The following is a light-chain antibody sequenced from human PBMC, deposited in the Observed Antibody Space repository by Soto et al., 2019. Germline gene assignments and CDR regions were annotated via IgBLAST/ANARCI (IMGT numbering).Light chain of an antibody. V-gene: IGKV3-15*01. J-gene: IGKJ4*01. CDR3: QKYNSAPQT. CDR1: QSVRSN. CDR2: GVS. Sequence: EIVMTQSPATLSVSPGERATLSCRASQSVRSNLAWYQQKPGQAPRLLIYGVSTRATGIPARFSGSGSGTYFTLTISSLQPEDVATYYCQKYNSAPQTFGGGTKVDI.